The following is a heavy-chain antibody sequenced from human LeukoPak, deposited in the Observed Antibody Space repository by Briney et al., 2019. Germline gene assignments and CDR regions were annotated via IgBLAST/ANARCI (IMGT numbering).Heavy chain of an antibody. CDR3: ASGGSDLDIVATINPDY. CDR2: ISSSSSYI. V-gene: IGHV3-21*01. D-gene: IGHD5-12*01. CDR1: GFTFSSYS. J-gene: IGHJ4*02. Sequence: GGSLRLSCAASGFTFSSYSMSWVRQAPGKGLEWVSSISSSSSYIYYADSVKGRFTISRDNAKNSLYLQMNSLRAEDTAVYYCASGGSDLDIVATINPDYWGQGTLVTVSS.